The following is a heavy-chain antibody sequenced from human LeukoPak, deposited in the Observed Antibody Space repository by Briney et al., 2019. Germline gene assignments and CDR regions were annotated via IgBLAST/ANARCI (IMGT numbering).Heavy chain of an antibody. CDR3: ARYRHYDSSGYYYYFDY. Sequence: PGGSLRLSCAASGFTFSSYWMSWVRQAPGKGLEWVANIKQDGSEKYYVDSVKGRFTISRDNAKNSLYLQMNSLRAEDTAVYYCARYRHYDSSGYYYYFDYWGQGTLVTVSS. CDR2: IKQDGSEK. J-gene: IGHJ4*02. D-gene: IGHD3-22*01. CDR1: GFTFSSYW. V-gene: IGHV3-7*01.